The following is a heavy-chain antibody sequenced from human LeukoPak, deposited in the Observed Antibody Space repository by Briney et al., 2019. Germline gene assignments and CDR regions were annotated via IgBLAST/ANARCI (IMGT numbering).Heavy chain of an antibody. J-gene: IGHJ4*02. CDR3: ARGAEGDYGDYPSYYFDY. Sequence: TSETLSLTCTVSGGSISSGGYYWSWIRQHPGKGLEWIGYIYYSGSTYYNPSLKSRVTISVDTSKNQFSLKLSSVTAADTAVYYCARGAEGDYGDYPSYYFDYGAQGPLVTVPS. CDR1: GGSISSGGYY. D-gene: IGHD4-17*01. CDR2: IYYSGST. V-gene: IGHV4-31*03.